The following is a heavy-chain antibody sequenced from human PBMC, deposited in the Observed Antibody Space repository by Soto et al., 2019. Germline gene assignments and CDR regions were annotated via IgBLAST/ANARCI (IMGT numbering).Heavy chain of an antibody. D-gene: IGHD1-26*01. CDR1: GGSINNYY. CDR3: ARVDSGHYYYFDY. CDR2: VYYSGST. Sequence: PSETLSLTCTVSGGSINNYYWSWIRQSPGKGLEWIGYVYYSGSTNYNPSLNSRVTISVDTSKNQFSLNLTSVTAADTAMYYCARVDSGHYYYFDYWGQGTLVTVSS. J-gene: IGHJ4*02. V-gene: IGHV4-59*01.